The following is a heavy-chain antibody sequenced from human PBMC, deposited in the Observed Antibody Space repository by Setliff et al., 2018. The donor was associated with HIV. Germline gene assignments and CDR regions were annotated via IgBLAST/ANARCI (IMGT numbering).Heavy chain of an antibody. Sequence: GASVKVSCKASGYTFTSYGMSWVRQAPGQGLEWMGWINTCTGNPTYAQDFTGRFVFSLDTSVSTAYLQISSLKAEDIAVYYCARDGYYYDSSGHLAYYFDYWGQGTLVTVSS. D-gene: IGHD3-22*01. V-gene: IGHV7-4-1*02. CDR1: GYTFTSYG. J-gene: IGHJ4*02. CDR2: INTCTGNP. CDR3: ARDGYYYDSSGHLAYYFDY.